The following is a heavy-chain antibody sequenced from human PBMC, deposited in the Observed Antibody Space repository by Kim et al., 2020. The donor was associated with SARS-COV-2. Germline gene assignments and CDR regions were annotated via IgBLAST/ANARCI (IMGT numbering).Heavy chain of an antibody. J-gene: IGHJ3*02. Sequence: ADSVKGRFTISRDNSKNTLYLQMNSLRAEDTAVYYCARERDGSGPDAFDIWGQGTMVTVSS. D-gene: IGHD3-10*01. CDR3: ARERDGSGPDAFDI. V-gene: IGHV3-30*01.